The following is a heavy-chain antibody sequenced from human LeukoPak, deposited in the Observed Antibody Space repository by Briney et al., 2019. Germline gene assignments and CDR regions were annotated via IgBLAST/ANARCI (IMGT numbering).Heavy chain of an antibody. CDR1: GYTFTSYY. CDR3: ARGSQIAAAGTGWFDP. V-gene: IGHV1-46*01. CDR2: INPSGGST. Sequence: ASVKVSCKASGYTFTSYYMHWVRQAPGQGLEWMGIINPSGGSTSYAQKFQGRVTMTRDTSTSTVYMELSRLRYEDTAVYYCARGSQIAAAGTGWFDPYGQGTVITVSS. D-gene: IGHD6-13*01. J-gene: IGHJ5*02.